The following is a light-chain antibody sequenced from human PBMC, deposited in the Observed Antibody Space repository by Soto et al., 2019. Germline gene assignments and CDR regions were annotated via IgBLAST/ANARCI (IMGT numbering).Light chain of an antibody. V-gene: IGKV3-11*01. CDR2: DSY. J-gene: IGKJ4*01. CDR3: LQRRNWPPLT. CDR1: ENVDIY. Sequence: EVILTQSPATLSLSPGERATLSCRASENVDIYLAWYQQKPGQAPRLLIYDSYNRATGITPRFSGSGSGTDFTLTISSLEPEDFAVYYCLQRRNWPPLTFGGGTKVEIK.